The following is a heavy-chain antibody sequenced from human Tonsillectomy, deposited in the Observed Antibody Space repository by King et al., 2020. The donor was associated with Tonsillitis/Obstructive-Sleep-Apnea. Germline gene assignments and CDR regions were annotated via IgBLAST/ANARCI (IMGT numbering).Heavy chain of an antibody. CDR2: FYYSGIT. V-gene: IGHV4-59*01. CDR3: ARQREYYDFWSGYAGTYYYYYMDV. Sequence: QLQESGPGLVKPSETLSLTCTVSGGSIRSYYGGWIRRPPGKGLEWVGYFYYSGITNYNPSLKSRVTISVDTSKNQFSLKLSAVTAADTAVYYCARQREYYDFWSGYAGTYYYYYMDVWGKGTTVTVSS. D-gene: IGHD3-3*01. CDR1: GGSIRSYY. J-gene: IGHJ6*03.